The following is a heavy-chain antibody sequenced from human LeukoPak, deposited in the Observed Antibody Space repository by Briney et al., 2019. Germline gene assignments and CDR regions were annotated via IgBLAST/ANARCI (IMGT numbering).Heavy chain of an antibody. D-gene: IGHD4-11*01. CDR3: ARDQTNNWFDP. CDR1: GVSISSNDW. Sequence: PSETLSLTCTVSGVSISSNDWWSWVRQPPGKGLEGIGEIYQSGSTNYNPSLKSRVTISVDKSKNQFSLKLTSVTAADTAVYYCARDQTNNWFDPWGQGTLVAVSS. CDR2: IYQSGST. V-gene: IGHV4-4*02. J-gene: IGHJ5*02.